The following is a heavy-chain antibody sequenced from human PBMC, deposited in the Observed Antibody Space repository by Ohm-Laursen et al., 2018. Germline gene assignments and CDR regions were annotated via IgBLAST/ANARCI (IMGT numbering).Heavy chain of an antibody. D-gene: IGHD1-14*01. V-gene: IGHV3-7*04. CDR3: AGGTGWTESN. CDR1: GFIFSDYG. CDR2: IKQDGSEK. Sequence: SLRLSCSASGFIFSDYGMHWVRQAPGKGPEWVANIKQDGSEKNYVDSVKGRFTISRDNAENSLHLQMNSLKAEDTAVYYCAGGTGWTESNWGQGTLVTVSS. J-gene: IGHJ4*02.